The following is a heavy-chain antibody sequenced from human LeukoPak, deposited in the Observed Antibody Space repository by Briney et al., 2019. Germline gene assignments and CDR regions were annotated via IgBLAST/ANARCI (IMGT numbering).Heavy chain of an antibody. CDR3: ARDLESSGWTDY. Sequence: GGSLRLSCAASGFTVSSNYMSWVRQAPGKGLEWVSVIYSGGSTYYADSVKGRFTISRDNSKNTLYLQMNSLRAEDTAVYYCARDLESSGWTDYWGQGTLVTVSS. V-gene: IGHV3-53*05. CDR2: IYSGGST. J-gene: IGHJ4*02. CDR1: GFTVSSNY. D-gene: IGHD6-19*01.